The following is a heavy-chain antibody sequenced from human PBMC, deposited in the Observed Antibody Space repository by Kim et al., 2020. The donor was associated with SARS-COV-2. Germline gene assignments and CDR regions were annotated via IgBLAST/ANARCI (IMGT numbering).Heavy chain of an antibody. CDR1: GGTFSNYG. Sequence: SVKVSCKASGGTFSNYGVHWVRQAPGQGLEWMGGIYPIYDTRNYAQKFQDRVTITADESTSTAYMEMRSLTSEDTAVYYCARTFQSTVTTFGYWGQGTLVTVSS. CDR3: ARTFQSTVTTFGY. D-gene: IGHD4-17*01. V-gene: IGHV1-69*13. CDR2: IYPIYDTR. J-gene: IGHJ4*02.